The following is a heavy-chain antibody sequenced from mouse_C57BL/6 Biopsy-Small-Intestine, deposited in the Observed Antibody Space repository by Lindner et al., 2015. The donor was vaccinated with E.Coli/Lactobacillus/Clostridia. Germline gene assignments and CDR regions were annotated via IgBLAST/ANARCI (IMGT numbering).Heavy chain of an antibody. CDR2: IYPGDGDT. CDR3: ARWGIYYGNYENY. Sequence: VQLQESGPELVKPGASVKISCKASGYAFSSSWMNWVKQRPGKGLEWIGRIYPGDGDTNYNGKFKGKATLTADKSSSTAYMQLSSLTSEDSAVYFCARWGIYYGNYENYWGQGTTLTVSS. V-gene: IGHV1-82*01. CDR1: GYAFSSSW. D-gene: IGHD2-1*01. J-gene: IGHJ2*01.